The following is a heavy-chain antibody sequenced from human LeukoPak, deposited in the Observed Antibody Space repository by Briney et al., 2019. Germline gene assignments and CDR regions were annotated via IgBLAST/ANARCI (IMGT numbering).Heavy chain of an antibody. CDR1: GFTFSSYA. CDR2: ISYDGSNK. V-gene: IGHV3-30-3*01. D-gene: IGHD6-19*01. J-gene: IGHJ5*02. Sequence: GGSLRLSCAASGFTFSSYAMPWVRQAPGKGLEWVAVISYDGSNKYYADSVKGRFTISRDNSKNTLYLQMNSLRAEDTAVYYCARGQQWLVLGWFDPWGQGTLVTVSS. CDR3: ARGQQWLVLGWFDP.